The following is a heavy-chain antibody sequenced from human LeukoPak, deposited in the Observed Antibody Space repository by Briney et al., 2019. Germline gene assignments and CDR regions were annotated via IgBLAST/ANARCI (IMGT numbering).Heavy chain of an antibody. Sequence: GGSLRLSCAASGFTFSSYSMNWVRQAPGKGLEWVSYISSSSSTIYYADSVKGRFTISRDNAKNSLYLQMNSLRAEDTAVYYCARDRRGDYYYYYGMDVWGQGTTVTVSS. CDR3: ARDRRGDYYYYYGMDV. J-gene: IGHJ6*02. V-gene: IGHV3-48*04. CDR2: ISSSSSTI. CDR1: GFTFSSYS. D-gene: IGHD6-6*01.